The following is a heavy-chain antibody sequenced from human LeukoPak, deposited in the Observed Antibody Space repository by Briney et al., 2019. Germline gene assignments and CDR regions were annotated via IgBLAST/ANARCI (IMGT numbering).Heavy chain of an antibody. Sequence: ASVTVSFTSSVYTFTIYDINWVRQAPGQGLEWMGWMNPTSGHTGYAQKFQGRVTMTRDTSISTAYMELNSLTSEDTAVYYCARSPVGVRKKHDFWGQGTLVIVSS. V-gene: IGHV1-8*02. D-gene: IGHD3-10*01. CDR3: ARSPVGVRKKHDF. J-gene: IGHJ4*02. CDR1: VYTFTIYD. CDR2: MNPTSGHT.